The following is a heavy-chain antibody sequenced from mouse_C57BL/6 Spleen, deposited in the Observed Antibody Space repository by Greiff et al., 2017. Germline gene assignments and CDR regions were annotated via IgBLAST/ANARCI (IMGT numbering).Heavy chain of an antibody. Sequence: QVQLQQPGAELVKPGASVKLSCKASGYTFTSYWMHWVKQRPGQGLEWIGMIHPYSGSTNYNEKFKSKATLTVDKSSSTAYMQLKSLTSEDSAVYYCARERGGDYYWGQGTTLTVSS. CDR1: GYTFTSYW. V-gene: IGHV1-64*01. D-gene: IGHD3-3*01. CDR3: ARERGGDYY. J-gene: IGHJ2*01. CDR2: IHPYSGST.